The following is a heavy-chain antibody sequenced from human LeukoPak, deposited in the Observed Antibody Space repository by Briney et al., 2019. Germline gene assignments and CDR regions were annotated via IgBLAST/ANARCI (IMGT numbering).Heavy chain of an antibody. CDR2: TYYSGST. CDR1: GGSVSSGSYY. D-gene: IGHD5-24*01. Sequence: SETLSLTCTVSGGSVSSGSYYWSWIRQPPGKGLEWIGYTYYSGSTNYNPSLKSRVTISVDTSKNQFSLKLSSVTAADTAVYYCASYMATIDYWGQGTLVTVSS. V-gene: IGHV4-61*01. J-gene: IGHJ4*02. CDR3: ASYMATIDY.